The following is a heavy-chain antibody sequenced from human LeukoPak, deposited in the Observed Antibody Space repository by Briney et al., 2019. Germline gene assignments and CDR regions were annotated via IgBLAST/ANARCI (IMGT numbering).Heavy chain of an antibody. CDR1: GFTVSSNY. CDR2: IYSGGST. CDR3: ARLDTYYYYGMDV. D-gene: IGHD5-18*01. V-gene: IGHV3-53*04. Sequence: PGGSLRLSCAASGFTVSSNYMSWVRQAPGKGLEWVSVIYSGGSTYYADSVKGRFTISRHNSKNTLYLQMNSLGAEDTAVYYCARLDTYYYYGMDVWGQGTTVTVSS. J-gene: IGHJ6*02.